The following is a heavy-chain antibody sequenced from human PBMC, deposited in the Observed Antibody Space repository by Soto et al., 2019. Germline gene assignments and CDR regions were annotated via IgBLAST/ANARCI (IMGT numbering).Heavy chain of an antibody. D-gene: IGHD6-19*01. CDR1: GFTFSSYW. Sequence: EVQLVESGGGLVQPGGSLRLSCAASGFTFSSYWMSWVRQPPGKGLEWVANIKQDGSEKYYVDSVKGRFTISRDNAKNSLYLQMNSLRAEDTAVYYCARQWLVPRDYYGMDVWGQGTTVTVSS. CDR2: IKQDGSEK. J-gene: IGHJ6*02. CDR3: ARQWLVPRDYYGMDV. V-gene: IGHV3-7*03.